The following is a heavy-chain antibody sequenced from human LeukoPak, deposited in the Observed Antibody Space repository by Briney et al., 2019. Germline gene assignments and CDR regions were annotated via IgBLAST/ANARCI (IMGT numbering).Heavy chain of an antibody. J-gene: IGHJ4*02. CDR3: ARGADHGGSYYPD. Sequence: GGSLRLSCAASGFRFSNSWMYWVRQGPGKGPVWVPRMKTDGTRIEYADSVKGRFTISRDNAKNTLFLQMSSLRVEDTAVYYCARGADHGGSYYPDWGQGTRVTVSS. D-gene: IGHD3-10*01. V-gene: IGHV3-74*01. CDR1: GFRFSNSW. CDR2: MKTDGTRI.